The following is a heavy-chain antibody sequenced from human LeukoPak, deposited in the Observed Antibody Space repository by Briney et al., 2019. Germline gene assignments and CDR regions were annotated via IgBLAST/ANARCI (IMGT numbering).Heavy chain of an antibody. CDR2: IYYSGST. CDR3: ARAFMPYYFETSGYYLDS. J-gene: IGHJ5*01. V-gene: IGHV4-59*01. Sequence: PSETLSLTCTVSGGSISSYYWSWIRQPPGKGLEWLGYIYYSGSTNYNPSLKSRVTISVDTSKKQLSLNLRSLTAADTAVYYCARAFMPYYFETSGYYLDSWGQGILVTVSS. D-gene: IGHD3-22*01. CDR1: GGSISSYY.